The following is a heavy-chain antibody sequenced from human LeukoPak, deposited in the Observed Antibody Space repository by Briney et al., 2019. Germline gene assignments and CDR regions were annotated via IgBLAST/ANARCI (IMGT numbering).Heavy chain of an antibody. CDR2: INPSGTSK. Sequence: GGSLRLSCAASGFTLSDHYMNWIRLAPGRGLEWLSYINPSGTSKVYADSVKGRLTISRDNAKNTVYLQMNSLRAEDTAVYFCTGFSRYYYYGLHVWGLGTTAIVSS. CDR1: GFTLSDHY. J-gene: IGHJ6*02. V-gene: IGHV3-11*01. D-gene: IGHD3-9*01. CDR3: TGFSRYYYYGLHV.